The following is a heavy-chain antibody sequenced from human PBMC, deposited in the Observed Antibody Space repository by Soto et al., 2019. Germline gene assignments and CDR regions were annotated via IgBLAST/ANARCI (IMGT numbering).Heavy chain of an antibody. D-gene: IGHD3-10*01. CDR3: ANGPQAGDYYSGTFYYCVP. J-gene: IGHJ5*02. Sequence: SETLSLTCAAYAGSFHGYYWSWIRQPPGHGLEWTGEIKQSGRVYVNPTFKSRVSISVDTYKKQMPLQLRSVSAADTAVYYCANGPQAGDYYSGTFYYCVPWGKGTLVTVSS. CDR2: IKQSGRV. V-gene: IGHV4-34*01. CDR1: AGSFHGYY.